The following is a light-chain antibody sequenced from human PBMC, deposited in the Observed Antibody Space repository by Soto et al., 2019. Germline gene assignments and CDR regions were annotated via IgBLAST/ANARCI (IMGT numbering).Light chain of an antibody. CDR2: EVT. Sequence: QSALTQPASASGSPGQSITISCTGTSSDVGSHNFVSWYQQRPGKAPKLMIFEVTKRPSGVSDRFSASKSGNTASLTISGVRAEDEAGYYCCSYADTTTWVFGGGTKVTVL. J-gene: IGLJ3*02. CDR1: SSDVGSHNF. CDR3: CSYADTTTWV. V-gene: IGLV2-23*02.